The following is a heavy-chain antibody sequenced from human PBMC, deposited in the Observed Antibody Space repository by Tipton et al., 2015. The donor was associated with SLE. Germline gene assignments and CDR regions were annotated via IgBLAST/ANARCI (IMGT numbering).Heavy chain of an antibody. J-gene: IGHJ3*02. D-gene: IGHD4-17*01. V-gene: IGHV3-9*01. CDR1: GFTFSSYW. CDR3: AKDTDYGDYSPGAFDI. CDR2: ISWNSGSI. Sequence: SLRLSCAASGFTFSSYWMNWVRQAPGKGLEWVSGISWNSGSIGYADSVKGRFTISRDNAKNSLYLQMNSLRAEDTALYYCAKDTDYGDYSPGAFDIWGQGTMVTVSS.